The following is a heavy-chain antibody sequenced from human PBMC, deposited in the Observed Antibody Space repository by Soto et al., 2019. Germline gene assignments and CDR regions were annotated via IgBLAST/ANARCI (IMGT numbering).Heavy chain of an antibody. V-gene: IGHV3-23*01. J-gene: IGHJ4*02. CDR3: AKRPYCSSTSCYSYFDY. Sequence: PGGSLRLSCAASGFTFSSYAMSWVRQAPGKGLEWVSAISGSGGSTYYADSVKGRFTISRDNSKNTLYLQMNSLRAGDTAVYYCAKRPYCSSTSCYSYFDYWGQGTLVTVSS. CDR2: ISGSGGST. D-gene: IGHD2-2*01. CDR1: GFTFSSYA.